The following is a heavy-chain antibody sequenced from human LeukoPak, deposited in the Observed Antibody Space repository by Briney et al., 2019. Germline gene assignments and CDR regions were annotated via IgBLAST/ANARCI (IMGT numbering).Heavy chain of an antibody. D-gene: IGHD3-10*01. CDR3: AGDASYYYGSGSPRHFDY. V-gene: IGHV4-4*07. Sequence: PTETLSLTCTVSGGSISSYYWSWIRQPAGKGLEWIGRIYTSGSTTYNPSLKSRVTMSVDTSKNQFSLKLSSVTAADTAVYYCAGDASYYYGSGSPRHFDYWGQGTLVTVSS. CDR2: IYTSGST. J-gene: IGHJ4*02. CDR1: GGSISSYY.